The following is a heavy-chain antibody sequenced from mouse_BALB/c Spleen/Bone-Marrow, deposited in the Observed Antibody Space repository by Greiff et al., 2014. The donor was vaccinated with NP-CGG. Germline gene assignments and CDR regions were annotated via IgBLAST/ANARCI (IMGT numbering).Heavy chain of an antibody. CDR1: GFIFSSYG. CDR2: INVNGDTT. CDR3: ARGYDYSSWFAY. D-gene: IGHD2-4*01. Sequence: EVQLQQSGGGLVQPGGSLKLSCAASGFIFSSYGMSWVRQTPDKRLEMIATINVNGDTTYHPDSVKGRLTISRDNVKNTLYLQMSSLKSEDTAMYYCARGYDYSSWFAYWGQGTLVTVSA. V-gene: IGHV5-6-3*01. J-gene: IGHJ3*01.